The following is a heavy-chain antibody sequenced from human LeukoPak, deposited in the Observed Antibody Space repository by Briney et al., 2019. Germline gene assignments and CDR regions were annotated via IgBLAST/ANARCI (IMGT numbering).Heavy chain of an antibody. V-gene: IGHV3-23*01. CDR2: ISGSGGST. CDR1: GFTFLTYS. J-gene: IGHJ4*02. CDR3: AKPPFTFGGVIVPFDY. Sequence: GGSLRLSCAASGFTFLTYSMNWVRQAPGKGLEWVSAISGSGGSTYYADSVKGRFTISRDNSKNTLYLQMNSLRAEDTAVYYCAKPPFTFGGVIVPFDYWGQGTLVTVSS. D-gene: IGHD3-16*02.